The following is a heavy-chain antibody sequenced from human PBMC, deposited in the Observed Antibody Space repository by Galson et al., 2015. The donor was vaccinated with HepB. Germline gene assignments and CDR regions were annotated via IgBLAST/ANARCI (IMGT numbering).Heavy chain of an antibody. Sequence: SLRLSCAASGFTLSSFAMSWVRQAPGKGLEWVSGISGSGRSTYYADSVKGRFTISRDNSKNTVYLQMNSLRAGDTAVHYCARPRIALPGRIDWSFDLWGRGTLVTVSS. V-gene: IGHV3-23*01. J-gene: IGHJ2*01. D-gene: IGHD6-19*01. CDR1: GFTLSSFA. CDR2: ISGSGRST. CDR3: ARPRIALPGRIDWSFDL.